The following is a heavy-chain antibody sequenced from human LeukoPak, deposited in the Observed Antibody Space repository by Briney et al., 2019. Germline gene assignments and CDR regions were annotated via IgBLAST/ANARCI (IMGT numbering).Heavy chain of an antibody. J-gene: IGHJ4*02. CDR2: IPSCGSTI. V-gene: IGHV3-48*03. CDR1: GFTFNTYE. Sequence: GGSLRLSCAASGFTFNTYEMNWVRQAPGKGLEWLAYIPSCGSTIYYADYVKGRFTISRDNAKNSLYLQMNSLRAEDTAVYYCARGGWNYVFNYWGQGTLVTVSS. D-gene: IGHD1-7*01. CDR3: ARGGWNYVFNY.